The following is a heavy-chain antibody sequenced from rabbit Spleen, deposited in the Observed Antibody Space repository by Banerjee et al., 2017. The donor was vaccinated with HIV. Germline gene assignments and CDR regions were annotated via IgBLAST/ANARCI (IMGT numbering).Heavy chain of an antibody. CDR3: ARGSYDSSTGYFDGYYFNL. V-gene: IGHV1S45*01. CDR2: INIVTGKT. CDR1: GFSFSNKAV. Sequence: QEQLVESGGGLVRPEGSLKLSCTASGFSFSNKAVMCWVRQAPGKGLEWIACINIVTGKTVYASWAKGRFIMSRTSSTTVTLQMTSLTAADTATYFCARGSYDSSTGYFDGYYFNLWGPGTLVTVS. J-gene: IGHJ4*01. D-gene: IGHD1-1*01.